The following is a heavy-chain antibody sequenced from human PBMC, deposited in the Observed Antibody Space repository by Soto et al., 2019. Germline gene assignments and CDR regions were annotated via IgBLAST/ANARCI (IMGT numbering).Heavy chain of an antibody. J-gene: IGHJ4*02. CDR2: ISSTTNYI. CDR3: ARESEDLTSKFDY. Sequence: RRLSCAASGFTYTRYSMNWVRQAPGKGLEWVSSISSTTNYIYYGDSMKGRFTISRDNAKNSLYLEMNSLRAEDTAVYYCARESEDLTSKFDYWGQGTLVTVSS. V-gene: IGHV3-21*06. CDR1: GFTYTRYS.